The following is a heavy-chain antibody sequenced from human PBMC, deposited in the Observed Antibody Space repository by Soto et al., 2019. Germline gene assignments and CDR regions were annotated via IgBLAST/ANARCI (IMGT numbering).Heavy chain of an antibody. D-gene: IGHD3-3*01. CDR2: ISYDGSNK. CDR1: GFTFSSYA. J-gene: IGHJ6*02. CDR3: ARETYYDFCSGPYYGMDV. Sequence: QVQLVESGGGVVQPGRSLRLSCAASGFTFSSYAMHWVRQAPGKGLEWVAVISYDGSNKYYADSVKGRFTISRDNSNNTLYLQMNSLRAEDTAVYYCARETYYDFCSGPYYGMDVWGQGTTVTVSS. V-gene: IGHV3-30-3*01.